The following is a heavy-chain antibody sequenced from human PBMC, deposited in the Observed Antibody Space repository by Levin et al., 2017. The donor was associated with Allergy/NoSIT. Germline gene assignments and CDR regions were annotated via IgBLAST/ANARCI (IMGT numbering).Heavy chain of an antibody. CDR2: IIPIFGTA. D-gene: IGHD2-8*01. V-gene: IGHV1-69*01. Sequence: TGGSLRLSCKASGGTFSSYAISWVRQAPGQGLEWMGGIIPIFGTANYAQKFQGRVTITADESTSTAYMELSSLRSEDTAVYYCAREYCTNGVCYPDYWGQGTLVTVSS. CDR1: GGTFSSYA. CDR3: AREYCTNGVCYPDY. J-gene: IGHJ4*02.